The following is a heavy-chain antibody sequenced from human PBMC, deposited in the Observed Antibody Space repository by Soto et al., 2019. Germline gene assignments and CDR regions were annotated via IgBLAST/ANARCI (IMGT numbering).Heavy chain of an antibody. CDR1: GFTFNTYG. CDR2: IWYDGGIK. J-gene: IGHJ6*02. D-gene: IGHD2-15*01. Sequence: PGGSLRLSCAASGFTFNTYGMHRVRQAPGKGLEWVAVIWYDGGIKYYSDSTRGRFIVSRDNSRNTLYLQMNSLRVEDTAVYYCARIDCTGGNCRPYAYYDLDVWGQGTTVTVSS. V-gene: IGHV3-33*01. CDR3: ARIDCTGGNCRPYAYYDLDV.